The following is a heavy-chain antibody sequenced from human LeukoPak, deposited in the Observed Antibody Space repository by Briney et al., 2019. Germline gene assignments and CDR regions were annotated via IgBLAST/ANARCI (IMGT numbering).Heavy chain of an antibody. CDR3: ARGGAARPDY. Sequence: GGSLRLSCAASGFTVSSNYMSWVRQVPGKGLEWVSYISSSRTSIAYADSVKGRFTISRDNAGNSLFLQMNSLRAEDTAIYYCARGGAARPDYWGQGVLVTVSS. D-gene: IGHD6-6*01. CDR2: ISSSRTSI. V-gene: IGHV3-21*06. CDR1: GFTVSSNY. J-gene: IGHJ4*02.